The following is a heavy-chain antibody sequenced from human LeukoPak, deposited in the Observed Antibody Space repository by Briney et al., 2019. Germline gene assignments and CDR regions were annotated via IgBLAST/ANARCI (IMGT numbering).Heavy chain of an antibody. CDR1: GFTFSSYS. D-gene: IGHD3-10*02. V-gene: IGHV3-21*01. J-gene: IGHJ6*04. Sequence: GGSLRLSCAASGFTFSSYSMNWVRQAPGEGLEWVSSISSSSSYIYYADSVKGRFTISRDNAKNSLYLQMNSLRAEDTAVYYCAELGITMIGGVWGKGTTVTISS. CDR3: AELGITMIGGV. CDR2: ISSSSSYI.